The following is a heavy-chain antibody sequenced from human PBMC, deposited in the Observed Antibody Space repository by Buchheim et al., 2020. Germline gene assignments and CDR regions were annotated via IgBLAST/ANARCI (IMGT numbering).Heavy chain of an antibody. J-gene: IGHJ6*02. Sequence: QVQLVQSGAEVKKPGASVKVSCKASGYIFTGYYVHWVRQAPGQGLEWMGWINPNSGGTNYAQKFQGRVTMTRDMSNRTAYMELSRLRYDDTAVYYCAREEMVVPPPTIKYGMDVWGQETT. CDR1: GYIFTGYY. V-gene: IGHV1-2*02. CDR3: AREEMVVPPPTIKYGMDV. CDR2: INPNSGGT. D-gene: IGHD2-2*01.